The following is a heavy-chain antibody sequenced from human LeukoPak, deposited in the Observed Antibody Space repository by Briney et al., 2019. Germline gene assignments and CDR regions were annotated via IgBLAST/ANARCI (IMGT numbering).Heavy chain of an antibody. Sequence: GGSLRLSCAASGFTFDDYAMHWVRQAPGKGLEWVSLISWDGGSTYYADSVKGRFTISRDNSKNSLYLQMNSLRAEDTALYYCAKDTSSYGSGSSLLDYWGQGTLVTVSS. CDR1: GFTFDDYA. CDR3: AKDTSSYGSGSSLLDY. D-gene: IGHD3-10*01. J-gene: IGHJ4*02. CDR2: ISWDGGST. V-gene: IGHV3-43D*03.